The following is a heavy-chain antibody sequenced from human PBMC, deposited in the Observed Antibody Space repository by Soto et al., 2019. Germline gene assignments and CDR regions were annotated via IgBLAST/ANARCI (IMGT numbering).Heavy chain of an antibody. Sequence: SETLSLTCTVSGYSISSGYYWGWIRQPPGKGLEWIGSIYHGGSTYYNPTLRSRVTISLDTSKNQFSLQLSSVTAADTAVYYCARNYYDSTVYHYQDAVDIWGQGTLVTVSS. CDR3: ARNYYDSTVYHYQDAVDI. CDR1: GYSISSGYY. J-gene: IGHJ3*02. V-gene: IGHV4-38-2*02. D-gene: IGHD3-22*01. CDR2: IYHGGST.